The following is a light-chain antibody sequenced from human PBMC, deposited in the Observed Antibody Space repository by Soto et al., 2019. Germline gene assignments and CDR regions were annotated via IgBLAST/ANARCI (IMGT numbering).Light chain of an antibody. Sequence: SYELTQPPSVSVAPGQTARITCGGNNIGSKSVNWYQHKPGQAPVLVVYSDRDRASGIPARFSGSNSGNSATLTISRVEGGDEADDYCQVWDSTSAHPYVFGTGTKVTVL. CDR1: NIGSKS. V-gene: IGLV3-21*02. J-gene: IGLJ1*01. CDR3: QVWDSTSAHPYV. CDR2: SDR.